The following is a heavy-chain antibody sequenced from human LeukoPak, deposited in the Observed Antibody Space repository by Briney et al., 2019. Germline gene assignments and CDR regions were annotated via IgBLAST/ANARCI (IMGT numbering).Heavy chain of an antibody. D-gene: IGHD3-10*01. Sequence: GGSLRLSCAASGFTFSSYWMHWVRQAPGKVLVWVSRISSDGSSTSYADSVKGRFTISRDNAKNTLYLQMNSLRAEDTAVYYCARALSRTFSGHYFDYWGQGTLVTVSS. CDR3: ARALSRTFSGHYFDY. V-gene: IGHV3-74*01. J-gene: IGHJ4*02. CDR2: ISSDGSST. CDR1: GFTFSSYW.